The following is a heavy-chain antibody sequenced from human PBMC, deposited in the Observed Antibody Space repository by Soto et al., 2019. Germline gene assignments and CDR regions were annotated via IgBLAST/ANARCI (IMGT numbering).Heavy chain of an antibody. V-gene: IGHV2-5*02. J-gene: IGHJ4*02. Sequence: QITLKESGPTMVKPTQTLTLTCTFSGFSLSTSGVGVGWIRQPPGEALEWLALIFWDVDKCYSPSLNSRLTITKVTSKNQVVLTMTKMDPIDTATYYCAHTPQIVSPWGYAYWGQGTLVTVSS. CDR1: GFSLSTSGVG. D-gene: IGHD2-15*01. CDR2: IFWDVDK. CDR3: AHTPQIVSPWGYAY.